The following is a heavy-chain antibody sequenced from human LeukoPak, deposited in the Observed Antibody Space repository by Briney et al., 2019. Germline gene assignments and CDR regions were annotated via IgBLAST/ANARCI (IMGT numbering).Heavy chain of an antibody. V-gene: IGHV1-2*02. Sequence: ASVKVSCKASGYTFTGYYIHWVRQAPGQQLEWMGWINPNSGGTNYAQKLQGRVTMTRDSSISTAYMELSRLRCDDTAVYYCAREAQQLAPFDPWGQGTLVTVSS. CDR1: GYTFTGYY. CDR3: AREAQQLAPFDP. D-gene: IGHD6-13*01. J-gene: IGHJ5*02. CDR2: INPNSGGT.